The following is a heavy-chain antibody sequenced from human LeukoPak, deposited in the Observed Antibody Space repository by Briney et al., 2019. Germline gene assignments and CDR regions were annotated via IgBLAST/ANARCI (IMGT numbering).Heavy chain of an antibody. J-gene: IGHJ4*01. CDR3: TRGRRATHDY. V-gene: IGHV3-49*04. CDR2: IRSKAYGGTT. CDR1: GFTCGDYS. Sequence: GGSLRLSCTASGFTCGDYSMNWVRQAPGKGLEWVGFIRSKAYGGTTEYAASVKGRFTISRDDSKSIAYLQMNSVKTEDTAVYYCTRGRRATHDYWGQGTLATVSS. D-gene: IGHD1-26*01.